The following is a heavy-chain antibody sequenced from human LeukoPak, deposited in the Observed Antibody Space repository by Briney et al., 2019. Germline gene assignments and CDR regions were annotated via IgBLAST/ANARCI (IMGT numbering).Heavy chain of an antibody. CDR1: GGSISSYY. CDR3: ARERGWELLLDD. Sequence: SETLSLTCTVSGGSISSYYWSWIRQPAGKGLEWIGRIYTRGSTNYNPSLKSRVTMSVDTFKNQFSLKLSSVTAADTAVYYCARERGWELLLDDWGQGTLVTVSS. D-gene: IGHD1-26*01. J-gene: IGHJ4*02. CDR2: IYTRGST. V-gene: IGHV4-4*07.